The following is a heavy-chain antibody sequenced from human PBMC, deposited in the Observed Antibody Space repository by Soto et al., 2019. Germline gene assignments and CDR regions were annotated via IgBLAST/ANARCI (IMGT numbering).Heavy chain of an antibody. D-gene: IGHD1-1*01. V-gene: IGHV4-39*01. CDR2: IYYSGST. CDR1: GGSISSSSYY. Sequence: SETLSLTCTVSGGSISSSSYYWGWIRQPPGKGLEWIGSIYYSGSTYYNPSLKSRVTISVDTSKNQFSLKLSSVTAADTAVYYCARSGGVTPGEYFQHWGQGTLVTVSS. J-gene: IGHJ1*01. CDR3: ARSGGVTPGEYFQH.